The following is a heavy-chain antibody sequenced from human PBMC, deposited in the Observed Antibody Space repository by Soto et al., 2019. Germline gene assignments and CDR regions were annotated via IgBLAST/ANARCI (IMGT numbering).Heavy chain of an antibody. V-gene: IGHV3-23*01. CDR2: ITDTGGDA. CDR3: ARGSTDSYPGSRIFDF. D-gene: IGHD3-10*01. CDR1: GLTFGSRA. Sequence: GSLRLSCVASGLTFGSRAMSWVRQAPGEGLQWVSTITDTGGDAKYADSVRGRFVISRDNSKKTLYLQMTSLTAEDSAMYYCARGSTDSYPGSRIFDFWGRGTLVTVSS. J-gene: IGHJ4*02.